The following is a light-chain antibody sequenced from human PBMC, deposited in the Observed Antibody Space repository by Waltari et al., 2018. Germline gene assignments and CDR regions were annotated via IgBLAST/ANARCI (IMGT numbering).Light chain of an antibody. J-gene: IGLJ3*02. Sequence: QSMLTQPPSVSGAPGQRVTISCTGSSSNIGAGHDVHWYQVFPGTGPKLLIYGNNIRPSGVPDPFPGSKSGTSASLTLTGLQAEDEADYYCHSFDTSLSDGVVFGGGTKVTVL. CDR2: GNN. V-gene: IGLV1-40*01. CDR1: SSNIGAGHD. CDR3: HSFDTSLSDGVV.